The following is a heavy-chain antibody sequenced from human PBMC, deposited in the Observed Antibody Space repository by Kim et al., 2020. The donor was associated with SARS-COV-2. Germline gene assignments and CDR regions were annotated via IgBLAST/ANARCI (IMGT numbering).Heavy chain of an antibody. V-gene: IGHV3-33*01. CDR1: GFTFSSYG. CDR2: IWYDGSNK. D-gene: IGHD4-4*01. J-gene: IGHJ4*02. CDR3: ARARAGLDYSNSPLGY. Sequence: GGSLRLSCAASGFTFSSYGMHWVRQAPGKGLEWVAVIWYDGSNKYYADSVKGRFTISRDNSKNTLYLQMNSLRAEDTAVYYCARARAGLDYSNSPLGYWGQGALVSDPS.